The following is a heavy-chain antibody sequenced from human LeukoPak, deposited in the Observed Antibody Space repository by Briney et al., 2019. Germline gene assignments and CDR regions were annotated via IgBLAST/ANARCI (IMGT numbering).Heavy chain of an antibody. D-gene: IGHD3-10*01. V-gene: IGHV3-7*01. Sequence: GGSLRLSCAASGFTFSSYWMSWVRQAPGKGLEWVASINQDESAKFYVDSVRGRFIISRDNAKNSLFLQMNSLRAEDTVVYYCARGGRYYGSGFDYWGQGTLVTVSS. J-gene: IGHJ4*02. CDR3: ARGGRYYGSGFDY. CDR1: GFTFSSYW. CDR2: INQDESAK.